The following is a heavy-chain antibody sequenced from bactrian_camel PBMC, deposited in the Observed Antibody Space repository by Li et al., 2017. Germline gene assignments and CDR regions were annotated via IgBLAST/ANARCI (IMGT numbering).Heavy chain of an antibody. Sequence: VQLVESGGGSVQQGGSLNVSCLASGFTSGLTLETKCMGWFRQAPGKGLEWVAAISGGGDSTYYPDFVKGRFTINRDNAKNLVYLEMNSLKTEDTAMYYCAVIPEEGYFDLEVWGQGTQVTVS. CDR3: AVIPEEGYFDLEV. CDR1: GFTSGLTLETKC. D-gene: IGHD3*01. J-gene: IGHJ2*01. V-gene: IGHV3S40*01. CDR2: ISGGGDST.